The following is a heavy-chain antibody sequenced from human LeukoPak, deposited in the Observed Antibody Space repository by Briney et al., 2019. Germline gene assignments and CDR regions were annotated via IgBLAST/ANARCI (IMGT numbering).Heavy chain of an antibody. J-gene: IGHJ4*02. CDR1: GYTFTSYY. V-gene: IGHV1-46*01. Sequence: ASVKVSCKASGYTFTSYYMHWVRQAPGQGLEWMGLINPTGDSTGYAQKFQGRVTITADKSTSTAYMELSSLRSENTAVYYCARIAAADDYWGQGTLVTVSS. D-gene: IGHD6-13*01. CDR3: ARIAAADDY. CDR2: INPTGDST.